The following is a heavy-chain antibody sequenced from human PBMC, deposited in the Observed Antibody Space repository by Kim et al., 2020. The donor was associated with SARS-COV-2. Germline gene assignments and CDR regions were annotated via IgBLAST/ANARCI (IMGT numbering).Heavy chain of an antibody. CDR1: GYSFTSYW. CDR2: IDPSDSYT. J-gene: IGHJ4*02. D-gene: IGHD3-9*01. V-gene: IGHV5-10-1*01. CDR3: ARVDYDILTGYLEFDY. Sequence: GESLKISCKGSGYSFTSYWISWVRQMPGKGLEWMGRIDPSDSYTNYSPSFQGHVTISADKSISTAYLQWSSLKASDTAMYYCARVDYDILTGYLEFDYWGQGTLVTVSS.